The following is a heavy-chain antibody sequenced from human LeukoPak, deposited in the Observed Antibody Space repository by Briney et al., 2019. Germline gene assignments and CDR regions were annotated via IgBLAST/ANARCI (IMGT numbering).Heavy chain of an antibody. CDR2: ISSCSSYI. V-gene: IGHV3-21*01. J-gene: IGHJ4*02. Sequence: GGSLRLSCAASGFTFSSYSMNWVRQAPGKGLEGVSSISSCSSYIYYADSVKGRFTIARDNAKNSLYLQMNSLRAEDTAVYYCARALYAYYYDSSGSFDYWGQGTLVTVSS. CDR1: GFTFSSYS. D-gene: IGHD3-22*01. CDR3: ARALYAYYYDSSGSFDY.